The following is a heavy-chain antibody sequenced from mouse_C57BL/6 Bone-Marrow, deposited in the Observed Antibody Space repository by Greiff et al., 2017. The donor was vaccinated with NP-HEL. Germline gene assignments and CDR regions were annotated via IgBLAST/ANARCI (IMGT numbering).Heavy chain of an antibody. CDR3: AREGVYYDYDGTWFAY. CDR2: IDPNSGGT. CDR1: GYTFTSYW. Sequence: QVQLQHPGAELVKPGASVKLSCKASGYTFTSYWMHWVKQRPGRGLEWIGRIDPNSGGTKYNEKFKSKATLTVDKPSSTAYMQLSSLTSEDSALYYCAREGVYYDYDGTWFAYWGQGTLVTVSA. D-gene: IGHD2-4*01. J-gene: IGHJ3*01. V-gene: IGHV1-72*01.